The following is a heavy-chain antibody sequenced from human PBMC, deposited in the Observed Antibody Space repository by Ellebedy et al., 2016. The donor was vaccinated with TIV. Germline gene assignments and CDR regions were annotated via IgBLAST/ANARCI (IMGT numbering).Heavy chain of an antibody. D-gene: IGHD3-3*01. CDR1: GYTFTGYY. V-gene: IGHV1-2*04. Sequence: AASVKVSCKASGYTFTGYYMHWVRQAPGQGLEWMGWINPNSGGTNYAQKFQGWVTMTRDTSISTAYMELSRLSSDDTAVYYCARGRITIFGVAYDYWGQGTLVTVSS. J-gene: IGHJ4*02. CDR2: INPNSGGT. CDR3: ARGRITIFGVAYDY.